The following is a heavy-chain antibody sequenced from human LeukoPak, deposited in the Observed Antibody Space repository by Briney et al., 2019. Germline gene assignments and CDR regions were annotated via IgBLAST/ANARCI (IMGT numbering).Heavy chain of an antibody. CDR3: AKDSGSYPTNIDY. Sequence: QSGGSLRLSCAASGFTFDDYAMHWVRQAPGKGLGWVSGISWNSGSIGYADSVKGRFTISRDNAKNSLYLQMNSLRAEDTALYYCAKDSGSYPTNIDYWGQGTLVTVSS. V-gene: IGHV3-9*01. CDR2: ISWNSGSI. D-gene: IGHD1-26*01. CDR1: GFTFDDYA. J-gene: IGHJ4*02.